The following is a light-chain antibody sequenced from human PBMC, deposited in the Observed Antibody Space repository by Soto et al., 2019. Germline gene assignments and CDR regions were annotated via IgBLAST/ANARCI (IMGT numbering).Light chain of an antibody. CDR2: GAS. J-gene: IGKJ1*01. CDR1: QSVSSN. V-gene: IGKV3-15*01. Sequence: EIVMTQSPATLSVSPGDRATLSCRASQSVSSNLAWYQQKHGQAPRLLIYGASTRATGLPARFSGSGSGTEFTLTSSSMPSEDFAVYYCQQYNNWPPWTVGQGTKVEIK. CDR3: QQYNNWPPWT.